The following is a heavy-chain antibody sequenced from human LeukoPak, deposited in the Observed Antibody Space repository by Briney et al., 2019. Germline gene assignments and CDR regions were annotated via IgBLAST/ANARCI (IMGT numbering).Heavy chain of an antibody. J-gene: IGHJ6*02. V-gene: IGHV3-21*01. Sequence: GGSLRLSCAASGFSVSSSYVSWVRQAPGKGLEWVSSISSSSSYIYYADSVKGRFTISRDNAKNSLYLQMNSLRAEDTAVYYCARSEESRVYYYYYGMDVWGQGTTVTVSS. CDR3: ARSEESRVYYYYYGMDV. CDR1: GFSVSSSY. D-gene: IGHD3-10*01. CDR2: ISSSSSYI.